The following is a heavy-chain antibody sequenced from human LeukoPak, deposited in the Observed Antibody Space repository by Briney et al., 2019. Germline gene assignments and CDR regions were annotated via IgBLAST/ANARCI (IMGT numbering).Heavy chain of an antibody. CDR3: AIYPPPLHY. J-gene: IGHJ4*02. Sequence: SETLSLTCTVSGGSISSSSYYWGWLRQPPGTGLEWIGSIYYSGSTYYNPSLKSRVTISVDTSKNQFSLKLSSVTAADTAVYYCAIYPPPLHYWGQGTLVTVS. D-gene: IGHD2-2*02. V-gene: IGHV4-39*01. CDR1: GGSISSSSYY. CDR2: IYYSGST.